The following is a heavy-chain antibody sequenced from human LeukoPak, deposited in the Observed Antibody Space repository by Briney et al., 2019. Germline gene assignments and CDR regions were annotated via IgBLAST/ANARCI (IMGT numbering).Heavy chain of an antibody. CDR3: ARDFNYYGSGSFPDY. D-gene: IGHD3-10*01. CDR1: GYTFTGYY. V-gene: IGHV1-2*02. J-gene: IGHJ4*02. Sequence: ASVKVSCKASGYTFTGYYMHWVRQASGQGLEWMGWINPNSGGTNYAQKFQGRVTMTRDTSISTAYMELSRLRSDDTAVYYCARDFNYYGSGSFPDYWGQGTLVTVSS. CDR2: INPNSGGT.